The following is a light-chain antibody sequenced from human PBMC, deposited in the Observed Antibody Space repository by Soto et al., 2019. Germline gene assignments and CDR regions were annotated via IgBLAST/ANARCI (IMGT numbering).Light chain of an antibody. V-gene: IGLV1-44*01. Sequence: QSVLTQAPSASGTPGQRVTISYSGSSSNVGSLSVDWYQHLPGTAPKLLIHSNYQRPSGVPDRFSGSKSGTSASLAINGLQSEDEADYYCAAWDGSLNGLYVFGTGTKVTVL. CDR3: AAWDGSLNGLYV. CDR2: SNY. CDR1: SSNVGSLS. J-gene: IGLJ1*01.